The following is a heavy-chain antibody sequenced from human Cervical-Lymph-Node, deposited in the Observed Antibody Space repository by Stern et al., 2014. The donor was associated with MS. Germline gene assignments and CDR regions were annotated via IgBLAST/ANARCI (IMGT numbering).Heavy chain of an antibody. CDR3: SGWLVDKGATGNYYDKIDS. V-gene: IGHV4-59*01. CDR2: IHYIGNP. D-gene: IGHD5-12*01. Sequence: QVQLQESGPGLVKPSETLSLLCSVSGASISTYYWTWIRQPPGKGLEWIGYIHYIGNPHYNPSLNSRVTILADTTKNQFSLTLTSLTPADTAVYYCSGWLVDKGATGNYYDKIDSWGQGSLVTVSS. J-gene: IGHJ5*01. CDR1: GASISTYY.